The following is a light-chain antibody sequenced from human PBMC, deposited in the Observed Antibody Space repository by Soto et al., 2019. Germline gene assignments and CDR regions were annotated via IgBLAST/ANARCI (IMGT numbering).Light chain of an antibody. Sequence: QSALTQPASVSGSPGQSITMSCTGASSDIDGYDYVSWYQHHPGEAPKLLIYDVTNRPSGVANRFSASKSGNTASLTISGLQAEDEADYYCSSYKSRNTVVLGGGTKVTVL. CDR2: DVT. CDR3: SSYKSRNTVV. J-gene: IGLJ2*01. V-gene: IGLV2-14*01. CDR1: SSDIDGYDY.